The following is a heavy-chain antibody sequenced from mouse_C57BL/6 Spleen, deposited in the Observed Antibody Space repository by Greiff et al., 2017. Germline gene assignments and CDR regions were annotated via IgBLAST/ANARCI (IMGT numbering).Heavy chain of an antibody. CDR2: INPNNGGT. CDR3: ARSDYDGTYYYAMDY. V-gene: IGHV1-18*01. CDR1: GYTFTDYN. Sequence: VQLQQSGPELVKPGASVKIPCKASGYTFTDYNMDWVKQSHGKSLEWIGDINPNNGGTIYNQKFKGKATLTVDKSSSTAYMELRSLTSEDTAVYYCARSDYDGTYYYAMDYWGQGTSVTVSS. D-gene: IGHD2-4*01. J-gene: IGHJ4*01.